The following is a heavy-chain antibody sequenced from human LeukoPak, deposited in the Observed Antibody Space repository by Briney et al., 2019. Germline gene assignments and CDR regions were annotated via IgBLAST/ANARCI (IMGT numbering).Heavy chain of an antibody. CDR2: INPNSGGT. Sequence: ASVKVSCKASGYTFTGYYMHWVRQAPGQGLEWMGWINPNSGGTNYAQKFQGRVTMTRDTSISTAYMELSRLRSDDTAVYYCARDSYGSGSSRFDPWGQGTLVTVSS. V-gene: IGHV1-2*02. D-gene: IGHD3-10*01. CDR1: GYTFTGYY. CDR3: ARDSYGSGSSRFDP. J-gene: IGHJ5*02.